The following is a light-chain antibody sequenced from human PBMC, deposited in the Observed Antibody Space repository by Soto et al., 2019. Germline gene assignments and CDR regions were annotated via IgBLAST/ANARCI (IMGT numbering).Light chain of an antibody. CDR3: SSYAGSNNYV. CDR2: EVS. CDR1: SSDVGGYNY. J-gene: IGLJ1*01. Sequence: QSALNQPPSASGSPGQSVTISCTGTSSDVGGYNYVSWYQQHPGKAPKLMIYEVSKRPSGVPDRFSGSKSGNTASLTVSGLQAEDEADYYCSSYAGSNNYVFGTGTRSPS. V-gene: IGLV2-8*01.